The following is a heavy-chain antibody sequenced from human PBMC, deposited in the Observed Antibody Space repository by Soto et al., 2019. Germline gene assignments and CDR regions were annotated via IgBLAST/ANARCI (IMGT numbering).Heavy chain of an antibody. D-gene: IGHD3-9*01. CDR2: IYFRGNT. J-gene: IGHJ4*02. CDR1: GDSIKSNKHY. Sequence: PSETLSLTCSVSGDSIKSNKHYLCWLRQPPGKGLEWIGSIYFRGNTYYNPSLQTRVTIPLDKSKSQFSLKLNSVTAADSAVYFCARLEGLATISYYFDFWGQGALVTVSS. CDR3: ARLEGLATISYYFDF. V-gene: IGHV4-39*01.